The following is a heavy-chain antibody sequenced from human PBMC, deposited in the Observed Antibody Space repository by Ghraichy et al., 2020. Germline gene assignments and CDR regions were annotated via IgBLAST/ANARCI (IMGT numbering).Heavy chain of an antibody. V-gene: IGHV3-48*02. J-gene: IGHJ6*02. Sequence: GGSLRLSCVGSGVTFGSYSMNWVRQSPGKRLEWVSYITISSSFKSYADSVKGRFTISRANAQNSLSLQMSSLTDEDTAVYYCARGSRVIRFYYYDGMDVWGQGTTVTVSS. CDR2: ITISSSFK. CDR1: GVTFGSYS. CDR3: ARGSRVIRFYYYDGMDV. D-gene: IGHD4-17*01.